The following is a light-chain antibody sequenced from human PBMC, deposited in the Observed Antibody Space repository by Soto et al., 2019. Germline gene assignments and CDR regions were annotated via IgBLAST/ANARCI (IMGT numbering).Light chain of an antibody. CDR2: GNS. V-gene: IGLV1-40*01. CDR1: SPNIGSFD. Sequence: QSVLTQPPSVSGAPGQRVTISCTGSSPNIGSFDVHWHQQVPGTAPKLLIYGNSIRPSGVPDRFSGSKSGTSASLAITGLQPEDETDYYCHTYYTSVSGYVFGSGTKVTVL. J-gene: IGLJ1*01. CDR3: HTYYTSVSGYV.